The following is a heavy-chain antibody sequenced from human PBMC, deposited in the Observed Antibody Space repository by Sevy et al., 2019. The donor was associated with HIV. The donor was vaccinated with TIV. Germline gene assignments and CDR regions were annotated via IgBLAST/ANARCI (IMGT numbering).Heavy chain of an antibody. J-gene: IGHJ6*02. Sequence: GGSLRLSCAVSGFTFSKYGMHWVRQAPGKGPEWVSGVSWNSRNIGYADSVKGRFTISRDNANHFLYLEMNSLRPEDTAFYYCAKDINRGCDGINCYPYYYYFYGLDVWGQGTTVTVSS. CDR3: AKDINRGCDGINCYPYYYYFYGLDV. CDR2: VSWNSRNI. CDR1: GFTFSKYG. D-gene: IGHD2-21*01. V-gene: IGHV3-9*01.